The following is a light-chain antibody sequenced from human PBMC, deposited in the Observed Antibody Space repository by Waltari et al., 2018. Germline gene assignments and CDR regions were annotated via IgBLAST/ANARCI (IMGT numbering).Light chain of an antibody. V-gene: IGLV3-19*01. J-gene: IGLJ1*01. Sequence: SSELTQDPAVSVALGQTVRITCQGDSHRYSYAKWYRQKPGQAPIIVMDGKKNRPSAIPDRFSGSYSGDTASLTITGAQAEDEADYYCNSRDSNGNPFVFGPATKVTVL. CDR3: NSRDSNGNPFV. CDR2: GKK. CDR1: SHRYSY.